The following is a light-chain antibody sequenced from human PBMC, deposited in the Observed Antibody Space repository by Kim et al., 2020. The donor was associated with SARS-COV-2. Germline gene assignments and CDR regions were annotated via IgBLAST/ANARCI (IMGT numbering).Light chain of an antibody. J-gene: IGLJ2*01. CDR1: VLSKQF. Sequence: QGQTASITCSGDVLSKQFGHWYQQKAGQAPVLVMCQDTERPSGIPERFSGSSSGTTVTLTISGVQAEDEADYYCQSADRSGSYVLFAGGTQLTVL. CDR3: QSADRSGSYVL. V-gene: IGLV3-25*03. CDR2: QDT.